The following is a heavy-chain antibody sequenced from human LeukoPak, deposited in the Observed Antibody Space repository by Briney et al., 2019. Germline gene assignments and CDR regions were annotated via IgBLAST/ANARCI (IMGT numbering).Heavy chain of an antibody. CDR1: GGTFSSYT. D-gene: IGHD2-2*01. Sequence: EASVKVSCKASGGTFSSYTISWVRQAPGQGLEWMGRIIPILGIANYAQKFQGRVTITADKSTSTAYMELSSLRSEDTAVYYCARGRGYCSSTNCYEFDPWGQGTLVTVSS. CDR3: ARGRGYCSSTNCYEFDP. J-gene: IGHJ5*02. V-gene: IGHV1-69*02. CDR2: IIPILGIA.